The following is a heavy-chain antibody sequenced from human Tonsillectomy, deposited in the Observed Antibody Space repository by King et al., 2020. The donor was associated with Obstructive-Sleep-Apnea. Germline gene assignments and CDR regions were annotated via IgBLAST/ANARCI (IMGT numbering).Heavy chain of an antibody. J-gene: IGHJ6*02. CDR3: AKAEYYYDSSGSEYYYYYYGMDV. D-gene: IGHD3-22*01. Sequence: VQLVESGGVVVQPGGSLRLSCAASGFTFDDYAMHWVRQAPGKGLEWVSLISWDGGSTYYADSVKGRFTISRDNSKNSLYLQMNSLRAEDTALYYCAKAEYYYDSSGSEYYYYYYGMDVWGQGTTVTVSS. V-gene: IGHV3-43D*03. CDR1: GFTFDDYA. CDR2: ISWDGGST.